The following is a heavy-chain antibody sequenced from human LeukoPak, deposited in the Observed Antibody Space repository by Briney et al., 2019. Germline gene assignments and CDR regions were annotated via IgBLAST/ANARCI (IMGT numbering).Heavy chain of an antibody. CDR1: GGSISSYY. CDR3: ARAQKGDFYYDSSGYYYGAFDI. V-gene: IGHV4-59*01. J-gene: IGHJ3*02. D-gene: IGHD3-22*01. CDR2: IYYSGST. Sequence: SETLSLTCTVPGGSISSYYWSWIRQPPGKGLEWIGYIYYSGSTNYNPSLKSRVTISVDTSKNQFSLKLSSVTAADTAVYYCARAQKGDFYYDSSGYYYGAFDIWGQGTMVTVSS.